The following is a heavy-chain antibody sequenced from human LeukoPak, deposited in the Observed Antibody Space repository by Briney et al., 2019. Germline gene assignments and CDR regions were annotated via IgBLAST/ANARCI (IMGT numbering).Heavy chain of an antibody. Sequence: GGSLRLSCAASGLTFSNYWMHWVRQAPGKGLVWVARINTDGSNTNYADSVKGRFTISRDNAKNTLYLQMNSLRGDDTAVYYCAKDVGKWESLHFFDYWGQGTLVTVSS. CDR3: AKDVGKWESLHFFDY. J-gene: IGHJ4*02. CDR2: INTDGSNT. D-gene: IGHD1-26*01. V-gene: IGHV3-74*01. CDR1: GLTFSNYW.